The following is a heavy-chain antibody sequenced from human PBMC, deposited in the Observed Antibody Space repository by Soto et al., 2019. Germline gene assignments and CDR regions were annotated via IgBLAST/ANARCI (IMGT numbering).Heavy chain of an antibody. Sequence: QAEGSLRLSCAASGFRFSGYGMHWVRQAPGKGLEWLAAISNDGSNKYYGDSVKGRFTISRDKSKNTLYLQINSLRAEDTAVYCCAQDRECEHNIGRAQESWGEGTQVTVTS. CDR2: ISNDGSNK. D-gene: IGHD3-10*01. V-gene: IGHV3-30*18. CDR3: AQDRECEHNIGRAQES. CDR1: GFRFSGYG. J-gene: IGHJ5*02.